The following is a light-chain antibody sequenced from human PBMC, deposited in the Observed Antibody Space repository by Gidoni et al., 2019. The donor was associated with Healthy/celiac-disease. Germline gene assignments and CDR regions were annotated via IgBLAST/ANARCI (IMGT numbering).Light chain of an antibody. J-gene: IGKJ4*01. CDR3: QQRSNRPLT. CDR2: DAS. V-gene: IGKV3-11*01. Sequence: EIVLTQSPATLSLSPGERATPSCRASQSVSSYLAWYQQKPGQAPRLLIYDASNRATGIPARFSGSGSGTDFTLTISSLEPEDFAVYYCQQRSNRPLTFGGGTKVEIK. CDR1: QSVSSY.